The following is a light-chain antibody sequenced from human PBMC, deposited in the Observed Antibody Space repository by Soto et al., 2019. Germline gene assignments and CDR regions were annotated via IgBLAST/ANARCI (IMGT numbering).Light chain of an antibody. J-gene: IGKJ4*01. CDR2: DAS. Sequence: VLTQSPVTLSLSPGDRATLSCRASQSIDRYLAWYQQKPGQAPRLLIHDASNRATGIPARFSGSGSGTDFTLTSSSLEPEDFAVYYCQQRKTWPLTFGGGTKVEIK. CDR1: QSIDRY. V-gene: IGKV3-11*01. CDR3: QQRKTWPLT.